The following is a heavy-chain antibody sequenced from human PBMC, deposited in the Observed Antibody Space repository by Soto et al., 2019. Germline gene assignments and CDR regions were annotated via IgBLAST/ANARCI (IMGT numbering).Heavy chain of an antibody. D-gene: IGHD1-1*01. V-gene: IGHV1-3*01. J-gene: IGHJ5*02. CDR1: GYTFTSYA. Sequence: QVQLVQSGAEVKKPGASVKVSCKASGYTFTSYAMHWVRQAPGQRLEWMGWINAGNGNTKYSQKFQGRVXIXRXXSASTAYMELSSLRSEDTAVYYCARVGRYKSWFDPWGQGTLVTVSS. CDR3: ARVGRYKSWFDP. CDR2: INAGNGNT.